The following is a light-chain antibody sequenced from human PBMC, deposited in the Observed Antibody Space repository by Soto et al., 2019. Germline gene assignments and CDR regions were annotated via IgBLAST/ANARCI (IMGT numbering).Light chain of an antibody. J-gene: IGKJ5*01. CDR3: QQYNNWPPIT. CDR1: HSVGST. V-gene: IGKV3-15*01. Sequence: VITQSPATLSVSPGERAPLSWRASHSVGSTLAWYQQKPGQAPRLLIYGASTRATGIPARFSGSGSGAEFTLTISSLQSEDFAVYYCQQYNNWPPITFGQGTRLEIK. CDR2: GAS.